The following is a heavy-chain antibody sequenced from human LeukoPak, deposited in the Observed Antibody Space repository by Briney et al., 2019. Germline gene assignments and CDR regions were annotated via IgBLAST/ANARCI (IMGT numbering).Heavy chain of an antibody. V-gene: IGHV4-59*01. J-gene: IGHJ4*02. CDR1: RGALSRDY. CDR2: IYYSVSA. Sequence: ETPSLTCTVSRGALSRDYTSCVWEPPQGRLGWVGYIYYSVSANYTTPLTSRVTISLDTSTKQFSLKLSSVSPAHTPVYFSGSSDVLPHPSGELSFYYWGQGTLVTVSS. CDR3: GSSDVLPHPSGELSFYY. D-gene: IGHD3-16*02.